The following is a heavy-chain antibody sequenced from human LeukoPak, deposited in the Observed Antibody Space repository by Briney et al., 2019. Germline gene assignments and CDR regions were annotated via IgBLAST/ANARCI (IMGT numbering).Heavy chain of an antibody. Sequence: ASVKVSCTVSGYTLTELSMHWVRQAPGKGLEWMGGFDPEDGETIYAQKFQGRVTMTEDTSTDTAYMDLSSLRSEDTAVYYRATALRAFDYWGQGTLVTVSS. CDR3: ATALRAFDY. CDR2: FDPEDGET. CDR1: GYTLTELS. J-gene: IGHJ4*02. V-gene: IGHV1-24*01. D-gene: IGHD3-16*01.